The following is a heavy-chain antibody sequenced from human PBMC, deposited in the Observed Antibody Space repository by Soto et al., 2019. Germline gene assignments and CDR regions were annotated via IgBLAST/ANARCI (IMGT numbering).Heavy chain of an antibody. D-gene: IGHD6-19*01. J-gene: IGHJ5*02. Sequence: SETLSLTCFASGYSITAGGYYWSWIRHHPWKGLEWIGSFYSSGSIIYNPSLRSRVSISGDTSSNQLSMSLTSVTAADTARYYCARMYSSGSGWFHPWGQGXLVTVSS. CDR3: ARMYSSGSGWFHP. CDR1: GYSITAGGYY. CDR2: FYSSGSI. V-gene: IGHV4-31*03.